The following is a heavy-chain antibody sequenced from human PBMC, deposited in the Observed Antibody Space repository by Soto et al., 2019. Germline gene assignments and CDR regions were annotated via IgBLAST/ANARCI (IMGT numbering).Heavy chain of an antibody. Sequence: PSETLSLTCTVSGGSISSYYWSWIRQPPGKGLEWIGYIYYSGSTNYNPSLKSRVTISVDTSKNQFSLKLSSVTAADTAVYYCARRAWGPLDYWGQGTLVTVSS. CDR3: ARRAWGPLDY. V-gene: IGHV4-59*08. CDR1: GGSISSYY. CDR2: IYYSGST. D-gene: IGHD3-16*01. J-gene: IGHJ4*02.